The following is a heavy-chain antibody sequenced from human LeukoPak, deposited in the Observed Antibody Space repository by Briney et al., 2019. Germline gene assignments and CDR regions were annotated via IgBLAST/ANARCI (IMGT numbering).Heavy chain of an antibody. CDR1: GGSISSYY. J-gene: IGHJ4*02. D-gene: IGHD3-22*01. Sequence: SETLSLTCTVSGGSISSYYWGWIRQPPGKGLEWIGYIYYSGSTNYNPSFKSRVTISVDTSKNQFSLKLSSVTAADTAVYYCARGPENSSGYYYDYWGQGTLVTVSS. V-gene: IGHV4-59*01. CDR2: IYYSGST. CDR3: ARGPENSSGYYYDY.